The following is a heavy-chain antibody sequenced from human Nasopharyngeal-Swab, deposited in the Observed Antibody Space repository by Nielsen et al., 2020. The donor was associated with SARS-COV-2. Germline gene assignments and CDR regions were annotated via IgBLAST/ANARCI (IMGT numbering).Heavy chain of an antibody. J-gene: IGHJ4*02. D-gene: IGHD3-22*01. CDR2: ISGSGGVI. Sequence: GESLKISCEASGFSFGDFNMRWIRQAPGKGLEWLADISGSGGVIYYADSAKGRFTISRDNRKKSLYLQMNWLRVEDTAVYFCASPYDSNGFHYAHGYWGQGTLVTVSS. V-gene: IGHV3-11*01. CDR3: ASPYDSNGFHYAHGY. CDR1: GFSFGDFN.